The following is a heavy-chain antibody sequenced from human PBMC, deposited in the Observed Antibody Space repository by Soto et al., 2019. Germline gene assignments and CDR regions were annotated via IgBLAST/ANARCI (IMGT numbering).Heavy chain of an antibody. D-gene: IGHD3-3*01. CDR3: ARSPRSGGNYYYAMDV. CDR1: GYTFANYA. Sequence: ASVKVSCKASGYTFANYAIHWVRQAPGQRLEWMGWIHAGNGNTIYSEKFQGRVTIARDTSANTAYMELSSLGSEDTTVYYCARSPRSGGNYYYAMDVWGQGTTVTVS. CDR2: IHAGNGNT. V-gene: IGHV1-3*01. J-gene: IGHJ6*02.